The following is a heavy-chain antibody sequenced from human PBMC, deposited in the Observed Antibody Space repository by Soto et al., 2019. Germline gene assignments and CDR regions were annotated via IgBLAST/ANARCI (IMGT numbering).Heavy chain of an antibody. J-gene: IGHJ4*02. V-gene: IGHV3-30-3*01. CDR1: GFTFSSYA. CDR3: ARDSAE. Sequence: QVQLVEAGGGVVQPGRSLRLSCAASGFTFSSYAMHWVRQAPGKGLEWVAVISYDGSNKYYADSVKGRFTISRDNSNNTLYQHMNSQRAAHTDRYYWARDSAEWDQGHLVNVSS. D-gene: IGHD3-10*01. CDR2: ISYDGSNK.